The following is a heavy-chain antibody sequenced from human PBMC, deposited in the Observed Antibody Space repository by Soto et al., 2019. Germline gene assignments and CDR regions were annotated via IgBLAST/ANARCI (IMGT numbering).Heavy chain of an antibody. CDR2: IIPISGAT. J-gene: IGHJ4*02. CDR1: GGTFSSSA. CDR3: AGGYRGYEGY. V-gene: IGHV1-69*01. Sequence: QVQLVQSGAEVKKPGSSVKVSCKASGGTFSSSAITWVRQAPGQGLEWMGGIIPISGATNYAQKFQGRVTITADESTNTAYMELSSLRSDDTAVSFCAGGYRGYEGYWGQGTLVTVSS. D-gene: IGHD5-12*01.